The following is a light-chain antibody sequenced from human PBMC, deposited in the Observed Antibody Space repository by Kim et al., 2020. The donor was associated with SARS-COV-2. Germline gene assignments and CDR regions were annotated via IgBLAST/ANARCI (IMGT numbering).Light chain of an antibody. CDR3: QQYNYLIT. CDR2: DAT. CDR1: QDIRNY. Sequence: SASVGDRVTITWQASQDIRNYLSWYQQKPGKAPKLLIYDATNLERGVPSRFTGSGSGSDFTLTISSLQPEDIATYFCQQYNYLITFGRGTRLEIK. V-gene: IGKV1-33*01. J-gene: IGKJ5*01.